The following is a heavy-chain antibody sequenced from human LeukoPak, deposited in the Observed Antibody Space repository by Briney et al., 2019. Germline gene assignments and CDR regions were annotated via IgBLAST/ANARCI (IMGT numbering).Heavy chain of an antibody. CDR3: ARDRIVVVVGATLDNWFDP. CDR2: IYTSGST. V-gene: IGHV4-4*07. J-gene: IGHJ5*02. Sequence: PSETLPLTCTVSGGSISSYYWSWIRQPAGKGLEWIGRIYTSGSTNYNPSLKSRVTMSVDTSKNQFSLKLSSVTAADTAVYYCARDRIVVVVGATLDNWFDPWGQGTLVTVSS. CDR1: GGSISSYY. D-gene: IGHD2-15*01.